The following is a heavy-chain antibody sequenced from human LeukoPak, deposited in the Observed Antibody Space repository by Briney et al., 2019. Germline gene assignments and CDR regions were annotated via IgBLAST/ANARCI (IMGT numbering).Heavy chain of an antibody. V-gene: IGHV2-5*02. CDR3: AHRHMIRGLYPPFHP. D-gene: IGHD3-10*01. CDR1: GFSFSTSGVG. CDR2: TFWDDDK. Sequence: SGPTLVKPTQTLTLTCTFSGFSFSTSGVGVGWIRQPPGKALEWLAVTFWDDDKHYSPSLKNRLTITKDTSKNQVVLTMTNMDPVDTATYYCAHRHMIRGLYPPFHPWGQGTLDTVSS. J-gene: IGHJ5*02.